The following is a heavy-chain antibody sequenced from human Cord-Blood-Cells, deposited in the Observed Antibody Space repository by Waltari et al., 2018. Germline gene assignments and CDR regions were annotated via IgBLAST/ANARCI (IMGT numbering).Heavy chain of an antibody. CDR2: IKQDGSEK. CDR3: ARIGYGDFAPFDY. J-gene: IGHJ4*02. Sequence: EVQLVESGGGLVQPGGSLRLSCAASGFTFSSYWMSWVRQAPGKGLEWVANIKQDGSEKYYVDSVKGRFTISRDNAKNSLYLQMNSLRAEDTAVYYCARIGYGDFAPFDYWGQGTLVTVSS. CDR1: GFTFSSYW. D-gene: IGHD4-17*01. V-gene: IGHV3-7*01.